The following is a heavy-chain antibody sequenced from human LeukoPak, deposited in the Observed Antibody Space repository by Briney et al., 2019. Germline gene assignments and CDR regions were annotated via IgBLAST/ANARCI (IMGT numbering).Heavy chain of an antibody. D-gene: IGHD2-15*01. J-gene: IGHJ4*02. V-gene: IGHV1-46*01. CDR3: ANGYCSGGSCYPDFDY. CDR1: DYTFTSYY. Sequence: ASVKVSCKASDYTFTSYYRHWGRQAPGQGLEWMGIINPSGGSTSYAQKFQGRVTMTRDTSTSTVYMELSSLRSEGTAVYYCANGYCSGGSCYPDFDYWGQGTLVTVSS. CDR2: INPSGGST.